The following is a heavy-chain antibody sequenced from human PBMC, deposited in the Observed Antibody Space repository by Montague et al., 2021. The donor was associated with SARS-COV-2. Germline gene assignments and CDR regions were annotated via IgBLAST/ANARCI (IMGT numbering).Heavy chain of an antibody. D-gene: IGHD3-10*01. CDR2: ISYSGST. V-gene: IGHV4-39*02. Sequence: SETLSLTCTVSAGSISTNSYYWAWIRQPPGKGLEWIGSISYSGSTYFNPSLESRLTMSVDTSKNHFSLKLSPVTAADTAVYYCARLWDFYGSGSYKNSWFDPWGQGTRVTVSS. CDR3: ARLWDFYGSGSYKNSWFDP. J-gene: IGHJ5*02. CDR1: AGSISTNSYY.